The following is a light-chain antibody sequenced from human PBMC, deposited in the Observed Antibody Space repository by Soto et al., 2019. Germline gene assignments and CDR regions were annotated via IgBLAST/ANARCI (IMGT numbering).Light chain of an antibody. CDR3: AAWDVSLKGFV. CDR2: DNH. Sequence: VLTQPPSASGTPGQRVTFSCSGSSSNIGINTVNWYQQLPGTAPQLLISDNHRRPSGVPDRFSGSKSGTSASLAISGLQCEDEATDFCAAWDVSLKGFVFGTGTKVTVL. CDR1: SSNIGINT. V-gene: IGLV1-44*01. J-gene: IGLJ1*01.